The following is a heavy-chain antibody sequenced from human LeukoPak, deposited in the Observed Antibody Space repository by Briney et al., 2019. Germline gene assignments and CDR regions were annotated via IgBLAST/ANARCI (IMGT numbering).Heavy chain of an antibody. J-gene: IGHJ6*02. Sequence: GASVKVSCKAPGGTFSSYAISWVRQAPGQGLEWMGRIIPILGIANYAQKFQGRVTITADKSTSTAYMELSSLRSEDTAVYYCARGNCSSTSCYIGTYYYGMDVWGQGTTVTVSS. CDR3: ARGNCSSTSCYIGTYYYGMDV. CDR1: GGTFSSYA. V-gene: IGHV1-69*04. D-gene: IGHD2-2*02. CDR2: IIPILGIA.